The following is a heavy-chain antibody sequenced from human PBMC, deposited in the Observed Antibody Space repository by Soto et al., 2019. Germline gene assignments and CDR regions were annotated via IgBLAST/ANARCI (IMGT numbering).Heavy chain of an antibody. CDR3: ARAHRHDYGGNSFGLLDAFDI. Sequence: SETLSLTCTVSGGSISSGDYYWSWIRQPPGKGLEWIGYIYYSGSTYYNPSLKSRVTISVDTSKNQFSLKLSSVTAADTAVYYCARAHRHDYGGNSFGLLDAFDIWGQGTMVTVSS. D-gene: IGHD4-17*01. V-gene: IGHV4-30-4*01. CDR2: IYYSGST. CDR1: GGSISSGDYY. J-gene: IGHJ3*02.